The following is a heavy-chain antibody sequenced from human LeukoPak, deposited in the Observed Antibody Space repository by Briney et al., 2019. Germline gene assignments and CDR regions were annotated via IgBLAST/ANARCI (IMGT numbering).Heavy chain of an antibody. CDR1: GYTFTGYY. CDR2: INPNSGGT. J-gene: IGHJ4*02. CDR3: ARAFYYGSGSYYNDY. D-gene: IGHD3-10*01. V-gene: IGHV1-2*02. Sequence: ASVKVSCKASGYTFTGYYMHWVRQAPGQGLEWMGWINPNSGGTNYAQKFQGRVTMTRDTSISTAYMELSRLRSDDTAVYYCARAFYYGSGSYYNDYWGQGTPVTVSS.